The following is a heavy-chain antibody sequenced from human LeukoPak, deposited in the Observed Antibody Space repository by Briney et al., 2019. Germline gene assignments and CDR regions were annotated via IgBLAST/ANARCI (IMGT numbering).Heavy chain of an antibody. CDR1: GFIFSSYW. J-gene: IGHJ4*02. D-gene: IGHD4/OR15-4a*01. Sequence: GGSLRLSCAVSGFIFSSYWMSWVRQAPGKGLEWVASIREDGGDKNYVDCVKGRFTISRDNAKKLLYLQMNSLRAEDTAVYYRARGYVAPGLWGQGTLVTVSS. V-gene: IGHV3-7*05. CDR2: IREDGGDK. CDR3: ARGYVAPGL.